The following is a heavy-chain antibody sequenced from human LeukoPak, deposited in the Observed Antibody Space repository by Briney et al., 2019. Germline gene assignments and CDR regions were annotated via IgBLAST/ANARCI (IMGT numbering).Heavy chain of an antibody. Sequence: SQTLSLTCTVSGGSLSSGDYYWSWIRQPPGKGLEWIGNIYNSGTTFYNPSLKSRVTISVDTSKNQFSLKLNSVTAADTAVYYCAGIVVVTARIDYWGQGTLVTV. J-gene: IGHJ4*02. CDR2: IYNSGTT. D-gene: IGHD2-21*02. CDR1: GGSLSSGDYY. V-gene: IGHV4-30-4*01. CDR3: AGIVVVTARIDY.